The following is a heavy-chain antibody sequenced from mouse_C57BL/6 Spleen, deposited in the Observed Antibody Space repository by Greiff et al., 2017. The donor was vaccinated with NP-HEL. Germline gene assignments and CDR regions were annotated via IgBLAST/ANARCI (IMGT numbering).Heavy chain of an antibody. Sequence: VQLQQSGPELVKPGASVKISCKASGYAFSSSWMNWVKQRPGKGLEWIGRIYPGDGDTNYNGKFKGKATLTADKSSSTAYMQLSSLTSEDSAVYFCAREEGVPDYFDYWGQGTTLTVSS. CDR1: GYAFSSSW. CDR3: AREEGVPDYFDY. CDR2: IYPGDGDT. J-gene: IGHJ2*01. V-gene: IGHV1-82*01.